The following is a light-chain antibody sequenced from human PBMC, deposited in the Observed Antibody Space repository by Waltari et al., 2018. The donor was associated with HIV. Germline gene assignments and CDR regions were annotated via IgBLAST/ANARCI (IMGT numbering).Light chain of an antibody. CDR1: SSDVGGYKY. CDR2: DVS. V-gene: IGLV2-11*01. Sequence: QSALTQPRSVSGSPGQSVTISCTGTSSDVGGYKYVSWYQQHPGKAPKLMFYDVSKRPSGVPDRFSGSKAGNTASLTISGLQAEDEADYDCCSYAGSYNYVFGTGTKVTVL. CDR3: CSYAGSYNYV. J-gene: IGLJ1*01.